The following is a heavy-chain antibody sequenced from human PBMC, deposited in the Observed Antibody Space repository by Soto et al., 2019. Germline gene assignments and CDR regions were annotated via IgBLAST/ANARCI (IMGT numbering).Heavy chain of an antibody. CDR1: GGSISSSSYY. J-gene: IGHJ4*02. Sequence: SETLSLTCTVSGGSISSSSYYWGWIRQPPGKGLEWIGSIYYSGSTYYNPSLKSRVTISVDTSKNQFSLKLSSVTAADTAVYYCARHIVVGVAARRSSRNFDYWGQGTLVTVSS. D-gene: IGHD2-15*01. V-gene: IGHV4-39*01. CDR3: ARHIVVGVAARRSSRNFDY. CDR2: IYYSGST.